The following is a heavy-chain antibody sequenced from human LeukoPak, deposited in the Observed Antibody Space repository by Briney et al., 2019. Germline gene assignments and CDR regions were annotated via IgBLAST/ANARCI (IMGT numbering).Heavy chain of an antibody. CDR3: ARRTGYNYYYMDV. Sequence: ASVKVSCKASGYIFTQYGFSWVRQAPGQGLEWMASISTYTGDTNNAQNFQGRVTMTTDTFTSTAYMELRGLRSDDTAVYYCARRTGYNYYYMDVWGQGTTVTVSS. D-gene: IGHD3/OR15-3a*01. CDR1: GYIFTQYG. V-gene: IGHV1-18*01. J-gene: IGHJ6*03. CDR2: ISTYTGDT.